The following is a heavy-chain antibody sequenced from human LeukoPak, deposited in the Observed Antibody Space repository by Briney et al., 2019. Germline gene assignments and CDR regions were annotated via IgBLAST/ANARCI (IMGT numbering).Heavy chain of an antibody. D-gene: IGHD2-2*02. Sequence: ASVKDSCKASGYTFTSYGINWVRQATGQGLEWMGWMNPNSGNTGYAQKFQGRVTMTRNTSISTAYMELSSLRSEDTAVYYCARGPYCSSTSCYTSNKNWYFDLWGRGTLVTVSS. CDR3: ARGPYCSSTSCYTSNKNWYFDL. CDR2: MNPNSGNT. V-gene: IGHV1-8*02. J-gene: IGHJ2*01. CDR1: GYTFTSYG.